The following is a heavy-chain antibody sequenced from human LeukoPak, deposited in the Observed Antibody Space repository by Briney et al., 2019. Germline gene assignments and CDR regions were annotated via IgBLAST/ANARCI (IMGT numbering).Heavy chain of an antibody. CDR3: AKVFVSSGWYYSPGMEG. CDR1: GFTFSSYG. J-gene: IGHJ6*02. CDR2: ISYDGSNK. V-gene: IGHV3-30*18. D-gene: IGHD6-25*01. Sequence: GGSLRLSCAASGFTFSSYGMHWVRQAPGKGLEWVAVISYDGSNKYYADSVKGRFTISRDNSKNTLYLQMNSLRAEDTAVYYCAKVFVSSGWYYSPGMEGGGQGPTVTVS.